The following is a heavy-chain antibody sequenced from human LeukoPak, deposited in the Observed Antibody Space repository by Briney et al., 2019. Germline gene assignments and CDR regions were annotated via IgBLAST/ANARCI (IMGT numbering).Heavy chain of an antibody. J-gene: IGHJ4*02. CDR3: ARGRYGSGSYSPY. Sequence: SETLSLTCTVSGGSISSYCWSWIRQPPGKGLEWIGYIYYSGSTNYNPSLKSRVTISVDTSKNQFSLKLSSVTAADTAVYYCARGRYGSGSYSPYWGQGTLVTVSS. V-gene: IGHV4-59*01. D-gene: IGHD3-10*01. CDR1: GGSISSYC. CDR2: IYYSGST.